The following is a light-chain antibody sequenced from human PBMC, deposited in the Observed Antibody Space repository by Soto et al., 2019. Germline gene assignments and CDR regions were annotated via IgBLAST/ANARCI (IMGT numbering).Light chain of an antibody. CDR1: QRVSSN. J-gene: IGKJ1*01. CDR3: QQYSDSPLT. V-gene: IGKV3-15*01. Sequence: EILMTQSPVTLSLSPAERFALPWGASQRVSSNLAWYKQKPGQAPRLLIYGAFTRATGIPARVSGPGAGTEFTLTISSLKSEDFALYCCQQYSDSPLTFGQGTKVEIK. CDR2: GAF.